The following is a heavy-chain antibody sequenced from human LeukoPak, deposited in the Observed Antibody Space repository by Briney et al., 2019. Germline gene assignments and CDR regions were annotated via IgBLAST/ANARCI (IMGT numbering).Heavy chain of an antibody. CDR3: VKDGRMATITYNDLFDY. J-gene: IGHJ4*02. CDR1: GFTFSSHA. D-gene: IGHD5-24*01. CDR2: IIGNGGST. V-gene: IGHV3-64D*06. Sequence: GEALRLSCSASGFTFSSHAMHWVRQAPGKGLEYVSAIIGNGGSTYYADSVKGRFTISRDNSKNTLYLQMSSLRAEDTAVYYCVKDGRMATITYNDLFDYWGQGALVTVSS.